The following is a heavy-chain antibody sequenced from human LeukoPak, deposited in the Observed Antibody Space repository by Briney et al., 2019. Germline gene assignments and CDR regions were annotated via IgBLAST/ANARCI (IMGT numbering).Heavy chain of an antibody. CDR2: IGTAGDP. J-gene: IGHJ5*02. Sequence: GSLRLSCAASGFTFSTFDMHWVRQPTGKGLEWVSAIGTAGDPYYAGSVKGRFTISRENAKNSLYLQMNSLRAGDTAVYYCTRGGNEGFDPWGQGTLVTVSS. V-gene: IGHV3-13*05. CDR3: TRGGNEGFDP. CDR1: GFTFSTFD.